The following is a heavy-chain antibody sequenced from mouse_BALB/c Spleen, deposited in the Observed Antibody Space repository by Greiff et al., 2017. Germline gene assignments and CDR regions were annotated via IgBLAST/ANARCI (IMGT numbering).Heavy chain of an antibody. J-gene: IGHJ4*01. D-gene: IGHD4-1*01. Sequence: VQLQQSGAELVRPGTSVKVSCKASGYAFTNYLIEWVKQRPGQGLEWIGVINPGSGGTNYNEKFKGKATLTADKSSSTAYMQLSSLTSDDSAVYFCARLGYYDAMDYWGQGTSVTVSS. CDR1: GYAFTNYL. CDR2: INPGSGGT. CDR3: ARLGYYDAMDY. V-gene: IGHV1-54*01.